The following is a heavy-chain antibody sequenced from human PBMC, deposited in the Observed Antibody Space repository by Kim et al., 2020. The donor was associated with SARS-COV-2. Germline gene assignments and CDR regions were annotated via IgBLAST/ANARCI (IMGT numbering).Heavy chain of an antibody. CDR1: GFTFSSYA. V-gene: IGHV3-30*04. CDR3: ARDLGHLLRYFDWSTKRNPDY. CDR2: ISYDGSNK. J-gene: IGHJ4*02. D-gene: IGHD3-9*01. Sequence: GGSLILSCAASGFTFSSYAMHWVRQAPGKGLEWVAVISYDGSNKYYADSVKGRFTISRDNSKNTLYLQMNSLRAEDTAVYYCARDLGHLLRYFDWSTKRNPDYWGQGTLVTVSS.